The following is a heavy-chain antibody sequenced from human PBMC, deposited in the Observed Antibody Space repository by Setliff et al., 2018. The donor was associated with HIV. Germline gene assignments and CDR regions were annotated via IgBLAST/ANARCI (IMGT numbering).Heavy chain of an antibody. CDR3: AKSFNSGPTNWNIDV. CDR2: ISGSGDST. CDR1: GFTFGSYA. D-gene: IGHD1-20*01. V-gene: IGHV3-23*01. J-gene: IGHJ6*03. Sequence: GGSLRLSCAPSGFTFGSYAMSWVRQAPGKGLEWVSVISGSGDSTFYADSVKGRFTISRDNAENSLYLQTNSLRAEDTAVYFCAKSFNSGPTNWNIDVWGTGTTVTVSS.